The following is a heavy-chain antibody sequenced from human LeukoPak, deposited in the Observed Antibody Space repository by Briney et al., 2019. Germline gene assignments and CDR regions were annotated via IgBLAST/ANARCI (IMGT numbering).Heavy chain of an antibody. J-gene: IGHJ4*02. CDR3: ARGGSYSDYFDY. Sequence: GGSLRLSCAASGFTFSSYSMNWVRQAPGKGLEWVSSISSSSSYIYYADSVKGRFTISRDNAKNTLYLQMNSLRAEDTAVYYCARGGSYSDYFDYWGQGTLVTVSS. D-gene: IGHD1-26*01. CDR2: ISSSSSYI. V-gene: IGHV3-21*01. CDR1: GFTFSSYS.